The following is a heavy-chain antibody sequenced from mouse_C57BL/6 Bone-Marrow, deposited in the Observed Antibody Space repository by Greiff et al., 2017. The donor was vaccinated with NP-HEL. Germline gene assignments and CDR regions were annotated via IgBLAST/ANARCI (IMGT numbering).Heavy chain of an antibody. CDR2: IDPENGDT. CDR3: TPIVYYGSSYGYFDV. J-gene: IGHJ1*03. D-gene: IGHD1-1*01. V-gene: IGHV14-4*01. Sequence: EVQRVESGAELVRPGASVKLSCTASGFNIKDDYMHWVKQRPEQGLEWIGWIDPENGDTEYASKFQGKATITADTSSNTAYLQLSSLTSEDTAVYYCTPIVYYGSSYGYFDVWGTGTTVTVSS. CDR1: GFNIKDDY.